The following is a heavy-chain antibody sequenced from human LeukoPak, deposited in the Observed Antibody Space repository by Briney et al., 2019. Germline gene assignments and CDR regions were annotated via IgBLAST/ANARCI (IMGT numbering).Heavy chain of an antibody. CDR2: INPNSGGT. D-gene: IGHD3-3*01. J-gene: IGHJ6*03. CDR1: GYTFTGYY. Sequence: ASVKVSCKASGYTFTGYYMHWVRQAPGQGLEWMGWINPNSGGTNYAQKLQGRVTMTTDTSTSTAYMELRSLRSDDTAVYYCARTPTIFGVVYNYYYMDVWGKGTTVTVSS. CDR3: ARTPTIFGVVYNYYYMDV. V-gene: IGHV1-2*02.